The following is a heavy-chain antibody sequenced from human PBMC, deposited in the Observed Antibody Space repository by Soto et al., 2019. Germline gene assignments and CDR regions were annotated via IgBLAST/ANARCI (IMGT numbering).Heavy chain of an antibody. Sequence: QLQLQESGPGLVKPSETLSLTCSVSGGSISDSGYYWGWIRQPSGKGLEWIDTVHYTGKTYYNPSLKSRVTASVNPSPDQFSPRLSSVTSADTAVYYWAIHVYNAGYVRYFDNWGQGPLVTVSS. CDR1: GGSISDSGYY. D-gene: IGHD3-10*02. V-gene: IGHV4-39*01. CDR2: VHYTGKT. J-gene: IGHJ4*02. CDR3: AIHVYNAGYVRYFDN.